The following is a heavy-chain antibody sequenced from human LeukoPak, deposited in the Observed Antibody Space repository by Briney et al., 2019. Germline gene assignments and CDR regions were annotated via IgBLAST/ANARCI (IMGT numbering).Heavy chain of an antibody. Sequence: PGGSLRLSCAASGFTFRSYGMHWVRQAPGKGLEWVVFIRYDGSNKYYADPVKGRFTISRDNSKNTLYLQMNSLRAEDTAVYYCAKDPYYGFVDRLSWFDPWGQGTLVTVSS. CDR3: AKDPYYGFVDRLSWFDP. V-gene: IGHV3-30*02. D-gene: IGHD3-10*01. CDR2: IRYDGSNK. J-gene: IGHJ5*02. CDR1: GFTFRSYG.